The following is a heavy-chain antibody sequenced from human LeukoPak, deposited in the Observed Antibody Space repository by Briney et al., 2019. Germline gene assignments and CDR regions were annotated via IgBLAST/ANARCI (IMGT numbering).Heavy chain of an antibody. CDR3: ARILAPVAGNYNFDY. J-gene: IGHJ4*02. D-gene: IGHD6-19*01. CDR2: IDWDDDK. CDR1: GFSLSTSGMC. Sequence: SGPTLVNXTQTLTLTCTFSGFSLSTSGMCVSWIRQPPGKALEWLARIDWDDDKYYSTSLKTRLTISKDTSKNQVVLRMTNMDPLDTATYYCARILAPVAGNYNFDYWGQGTPVTVSS. V-gene: IGHV2-70*11.